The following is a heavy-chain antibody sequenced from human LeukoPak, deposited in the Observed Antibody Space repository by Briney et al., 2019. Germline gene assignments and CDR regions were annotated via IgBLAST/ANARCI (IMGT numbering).Heavy chain of an antibody. J-gene: IGHJ4*02. D-gene: IGHD3-10*01. CDR1: GFTFSSYA. CDR2: ISYDGSNK. V-gene: IGHV3-30-3*01. Sequence: GGSLRLSCAASGFTFSSYAMHWVRQAPGKGLEWVAVISYDGSNKYYADSVKGRFTISRDNSKNTLYLQMNSLRAEDTAVYYCAKGEGLWFGELLFDYWGQGTLVTVSS. CDR3: AKGEGLWFGELLFDY.